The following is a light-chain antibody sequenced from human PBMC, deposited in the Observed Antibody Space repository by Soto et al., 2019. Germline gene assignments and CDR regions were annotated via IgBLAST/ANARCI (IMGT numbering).Light chain of an antibody. V-gene: IGLV2-14*01. Sequence: QSALTQPASVSGSPGQSTTISCTGTSSDVGHPYNYVSWYQQYPGKAPKLLIYEVSNRPSGISARFSGSKSADTASLTISGLQAADEADYHCCSYTASGTWVFGGGTKLTVL. CDR1: SSDVGHPYNY. J-gene: IGLJ3*02. CDR3: CSYTASGTWV. CDR2: EVS.